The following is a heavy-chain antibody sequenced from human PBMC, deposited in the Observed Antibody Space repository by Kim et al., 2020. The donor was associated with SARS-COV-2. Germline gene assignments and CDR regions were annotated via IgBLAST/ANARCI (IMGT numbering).Heavy chain of an antibody. J-gene: IGHJ3*02. CDR3: AKGSRRITMIVVVDAFDI. V-gene: IGHV3-23*01. Sequence: KGRFTISRDNSKNTLYLQMNSLRAEDTAVYYGAKGSRRITMIVVVDAFDIWGQGTMVTVSS. D-gene: IGHD3-22*01.